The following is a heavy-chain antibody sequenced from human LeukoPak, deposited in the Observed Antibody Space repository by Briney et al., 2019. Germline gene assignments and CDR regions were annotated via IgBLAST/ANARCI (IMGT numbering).Heavy chain of an antibody. CDR2: IHDDGIVT. Sequence: GGSLRLSCAASGFTFTAYAMSWFRQTPEKGLEWVANIHDDGIVTHYVDSVKGRFTISRDNARNSVNLQLNSLRVEDTALYYCARGRGWVDHWGQGTLVTVSS. V-gene: IGHV3-7*01. CDR1: GFTFTAYA. CDR3: ARGRGWVDH. J-gene: IGHJ4*02. D-gene: IGHD3-16*01.